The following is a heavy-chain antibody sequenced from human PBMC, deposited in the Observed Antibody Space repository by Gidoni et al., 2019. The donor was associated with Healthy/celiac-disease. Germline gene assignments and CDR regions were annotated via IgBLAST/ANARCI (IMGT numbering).Heavy chain of an antibody. J-gene: IGHJ3*02. CDR2: IWYDGSNK. D-gene: IGHD6-13*01. CDR3: ARDLNLDGSSSWYEYAFDI. Sequence: QVQLVESGGGVVQPGRSLRLSCAASGFTFSSYGMPWVRQAPGKGLEWAAVIWYDGSNKYDADSGKVRFTISRDNSKNTLYLQMNSLRAEDMAVYYCARDLNLDGSSSWYEYAFDIWGQGTMVTVSS. CDR1: GFTFSSYG. V-gene: IGHV3-33*01.